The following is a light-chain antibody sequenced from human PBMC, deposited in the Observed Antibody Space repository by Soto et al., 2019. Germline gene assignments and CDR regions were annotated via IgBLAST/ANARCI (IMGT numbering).Light chain of an antibody. CDR1: SSDDGGYNY. V-gene: IGLV2-8*01. J-gene: IGLJ1*01. CDR2: EVS. CDR3: SSYSGTNYHYV. Sequence: QSALTQPPSASGSIGQSVTISCTGTSSDDGGYNYVSWYQQHPGKAPKLMIYEVSERPSGVPDRFSGSKSGNTASLTVSGLQADDEADYYCSSYSGTNYHYVFGTGTKLTVL.